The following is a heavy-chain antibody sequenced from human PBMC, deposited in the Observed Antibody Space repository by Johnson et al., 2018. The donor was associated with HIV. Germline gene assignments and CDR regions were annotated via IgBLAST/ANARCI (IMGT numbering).Heavy chain of an antibody. Sequence: QGKGGEEGGGGGKKGRSLRLSCAASGFTFSSYAMHWVRQAPGKGLEWVAVISYDGSNKYYADSVKGRFTISRDNSKNTLYLQMNSLRAEDTAVYYCARGRKTVTTVRPSAFDIWGQGTMVTVSS. D-gene: IGHD4-17*01. CDR2: ISYDGSNK. CDR3: ARGRKTVTTVRPSAFDI. J-gene: IGHJ3*02. CDR1: GFTFSSYA. V-gene: IGHV3-30*04.